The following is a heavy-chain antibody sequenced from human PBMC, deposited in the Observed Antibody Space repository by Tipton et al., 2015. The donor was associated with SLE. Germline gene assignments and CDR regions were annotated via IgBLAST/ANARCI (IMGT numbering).Heavy chain of an antibody. J-gene: IGHJ4*02. CDR1: GFTFSDYW. D-gene: IGHD3-10*01. Sequence: GSLRLSCAASGFTFSDYWMHWVRQTPGKGLLWVSRINTDGIITSYADFVKGRFTISRDNAKNTLYLQLNSLRVEDTAVYYCARDYGAPTEYWGRGTLVTVSS. CDR2: INTDGIIT. CDR3: ARDYGAPTEY. V-gene: IGHV3-74*01.